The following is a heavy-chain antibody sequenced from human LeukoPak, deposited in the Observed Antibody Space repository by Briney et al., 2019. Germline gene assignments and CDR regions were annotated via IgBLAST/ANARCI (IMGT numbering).Heavy chain of an antibody. CDR2: INHGGST. Sequence: SETLSLTCAVYGGSFSGDFWSWIRQSPGKGLEWIGEINHGGSTTYNPSLQSRVAMSVDTSTNQIYLKLSSVTAADTAVYYCARVTGYMIEDYFDYWGQGTLVTVSS. CDR1: GGSFSGDF. J-gene: IGHJ4*02. D-gene: IGHD3-22*01. CDR3: ARVTGYMIEDYFDY. V-gene: IGHV4-34*10.